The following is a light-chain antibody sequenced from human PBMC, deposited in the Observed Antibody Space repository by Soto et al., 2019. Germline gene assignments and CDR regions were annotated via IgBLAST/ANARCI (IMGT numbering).Light chain of an antibody. CDR3: QQSYSTQIT. Sequence: DIQMTQSPSSLSASVEDRVIITCRASQSISNHLNWYQQKPGKAPKLLIYAASSLQSGVPSRFSGSGSGTDFTLTISSLQPEDFATYYCQQSYSTQITFGQGTRLEIK. CDR1: QSISNH. CDR2: AAS. J-gene: IGKJ5*01. V-gene: IGKV1-39*01.